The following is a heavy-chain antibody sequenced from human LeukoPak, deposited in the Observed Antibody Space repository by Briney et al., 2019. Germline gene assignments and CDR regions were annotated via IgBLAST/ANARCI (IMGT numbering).Heavy chain of an antibody. Sequence: ALVKVSCKASVYTFTTYGISWVRQAPGQGLEWMGWISAYKGNTNNAQKLQGRVTMTTETSTSTAYMELRSLRSDDTAVYYCARQHSSGYYSPHYYYGMDVWGQGTTVTVSS. V-gene: IGHV1-18*01. CDR2: ISAYKGNT. CDR3: ARQHSSGYYSPHYYYGMDV. J-gene: IGHJ6*02. CDR1: VYTFTTYG. D-gene: IGHD3-22*01.